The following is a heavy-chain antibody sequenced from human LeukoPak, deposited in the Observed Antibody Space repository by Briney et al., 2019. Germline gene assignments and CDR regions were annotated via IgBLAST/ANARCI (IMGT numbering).Heavy chain of an antibody. CDR2: IYYSGYT. Sequence: SETLSLTCTVSGGSISSYYWSWIRQPPGKGLEWIGCIYYSGYTNYKSSLKSRVTISVDTSKNQFSLKLSSVTAADTAVYYCAREVRTTVTKYYYYYYYMDVWGKGTTVTVSS. CDR1: GGSISSYY. V-gene: IGHV4-59*01. J-gene: IGHJ6*03. D-gene: IGHD4-17*01. CDR3: AREVRTTVTKYYYYYYYMDV.